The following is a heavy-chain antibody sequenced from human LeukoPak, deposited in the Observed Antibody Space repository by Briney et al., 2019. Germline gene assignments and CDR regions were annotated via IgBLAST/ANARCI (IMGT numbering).Heavy chain of an antibody. CDR2: IRSKAYGGTT. D-gene: IGHD6-19*01. CDR3: TSPGGSGWYYNY. Sequence: PGGSLRLSCTASGFTFGDYAMSWVRQAPGKGLEWVGFIRSKAYGGTTEYAASVKGRFTISRDDSKSIAYLQMNSLKTEDTAVYYCTSPGGSGWYYNYWGQGTLVTVSS. CDR1: GFTFGDYA. J-gene: IGHJ4*02. V-gene: IGHV3-49*04.